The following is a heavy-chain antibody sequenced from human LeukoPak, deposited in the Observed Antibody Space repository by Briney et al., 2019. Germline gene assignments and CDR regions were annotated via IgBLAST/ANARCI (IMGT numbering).Heavy chain of an antibody. CDR1: GGSISSSSYY. D-gene: IGHD2-8*01. CDR3: ARLVIQLVYPDY. CDR2: IYYSGST. Sequence: PSETLSLTCTVSGGSISSSSYYWGWIRQPPGKGLEWIGSIYYSGSTYYNPSLKSRVTISVDTSKNQFSLNLSSVTAADTAVYYCARLVIQLVYPDYWGQGTLVTVSS. V-gene: IGHV4-39*01. J-gene: IGHJ4*02.